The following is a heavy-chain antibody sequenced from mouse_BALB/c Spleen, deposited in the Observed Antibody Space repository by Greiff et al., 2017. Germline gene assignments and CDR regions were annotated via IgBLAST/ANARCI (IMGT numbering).Heavy chain of an antibody. V-gene: IGHV5-6-5*01. CDR2: ISSGGST. J-gene: IGHJ4*01. D-gene: IGHD1-3*01. CDR3: ARGRGKGYYAMDY. CDR1: GFNFSSYA. Sequence: EVQGVESGGGLVKPGGSLKLSCAASGFNFSSYAMSWVRQTPEKRLEWVASISSGGSTYYPDSVKGRFTISRDNARNILYLQMSSLRSEDTAMYYCARGRGKGYYAMDYWGQGTSVTVSS.